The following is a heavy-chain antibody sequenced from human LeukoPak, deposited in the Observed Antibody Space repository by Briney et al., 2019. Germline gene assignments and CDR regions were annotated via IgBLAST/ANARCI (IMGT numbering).Heavy chain of an antibody. V-gene: IGHV3-23*01. CDR1: GFTFSSYA. CDR2: ISGSGGST. CDR3: AKGGSGYYWIFDY. D-gene: IGHD3-22*01. Sequence: GSLRLSCAASGFTFSSYAMSWVRQAPGKGLEWVSAISGSGGSTYYADSVKGRFTISRDNSENTLYLQMNSLRAEDTAVYYCAKGGSGYYWIFDYWGQGTLVTVSS. J-gene: IGHJ4*02.